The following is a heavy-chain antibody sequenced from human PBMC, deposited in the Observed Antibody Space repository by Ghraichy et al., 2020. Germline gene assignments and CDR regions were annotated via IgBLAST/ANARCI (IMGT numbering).Heavy chain of an antibody. Sequence: SETLSLTCTVSGGSISSSSYYWGWIRQPPGKGLEWIGSIYYSGSTYYNPSLKSRVTISVDTSKNQFSLKLSSVTAADTAVYYCRSSSFGHRLYYYYYYMDVWGKGTTVTVSS. J-gene: IGHJ6*03. D-gene: IGHD6-6*01. CDR3: RSSSFGHRLYYYYYYMDV. V-gene: IGHV4-39*07. CDR1: GGSISSSSYY. CDR2: IYYSGST.